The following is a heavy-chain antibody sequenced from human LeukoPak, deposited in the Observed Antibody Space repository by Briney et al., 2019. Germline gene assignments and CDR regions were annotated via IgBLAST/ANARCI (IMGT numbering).Heavy chain of an antibody. J-gene: IGHJ6*03. V-gene: IGHV1-8*01. CDR1: GHTFTSYD. CDR3: ARVRTRYYDILTGYYKGYYYYYMDV. CDR2: MNPNRGNT. D-gene: IGHD3-9*01. Sequence: ASVKVSCKASGHTFTSYDINWVRQATGQGLEWMGWMNPNRGNTGYAQKFQGRVTMTRNTSISTAYMELSSLRSEDTAVYYCARVRTRYYDILTGYYKGYYYYYMDVWGKGTTVTVSS.